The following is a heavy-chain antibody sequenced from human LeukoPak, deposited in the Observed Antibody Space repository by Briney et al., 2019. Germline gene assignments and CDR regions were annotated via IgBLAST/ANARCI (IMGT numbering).Heavy chain of an antibody. J-gene: IGHJ3*02. D-gene: IGHD3-10*01. V-gene: IGHV3-7*01. CDR1: GFTLSDHY. CDR3: ARLPVLLWFGEPRGLDI. Sequence: PGGSLRLSCAVSGFTLSDHYMDWVRQAPGKGLEWVANIKQDGSEKYYVDSVKGRFTISRDNAKNSLYLQMNSLRAEDTAVYYCARLPVLLWFGEPRGLDIWGQGTMVTVSS. CDR2: IKQDGSEK.